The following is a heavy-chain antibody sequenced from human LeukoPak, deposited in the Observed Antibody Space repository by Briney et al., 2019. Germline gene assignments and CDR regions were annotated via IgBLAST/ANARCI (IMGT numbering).Heavy chain of an antibody. CDR1: GYSFNSHH. CDR2: NFFHDGTT. D-gene: IGHD3-10*01. Sequence: ASVKVSCKTPGYSFNSHHVHWVRQAPGQGLEWMGINFFHDGTTSNTQKFPGRLTMTRDTSTSTVYMELSSLRSEDTAVYYCARDSGNYHYDMDVWGQGTTVIVSS. J-gene: IGHJ6*02. CDR3: ARDSGNYHYDMDV. V-gene: IGHV1-46*02.